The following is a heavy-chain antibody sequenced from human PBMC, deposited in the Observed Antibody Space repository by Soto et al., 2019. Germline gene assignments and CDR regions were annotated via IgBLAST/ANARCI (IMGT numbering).Heavy chain of an antibody. J-gene: IGHJ4*02. D-gene: IGHD2-15*01. CDR2: IRSKGYNYAT. Sequence: PGGSLRLSCAASGFNFSGSVIHWVRQASGKGLEWVGRIRSKGYNYATACAASVEGRFTVSRDDSKNTAYLQMNSLKSEDTAVYYCSRLVVWGQGSLVTVSS. CDR1: GFNFSGSV. V-gene: IGHV3-73*01. CDR3: SRLVV.